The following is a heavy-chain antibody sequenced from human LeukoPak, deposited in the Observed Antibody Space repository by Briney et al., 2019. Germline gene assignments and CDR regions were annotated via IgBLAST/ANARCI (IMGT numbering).Heavy chain of an antibody. CDR2: ISGSGGST. V-gene: IGHV3-23*01. J-gene: IGHJ5*02. CDR3: ARYSVAVGASNWFDP. CDR1: GFTFSSYA. Sequence: GGSLRLSCAASGFTFSSYAMSWVRQAPGKGLDWVSGISGSGGSTYYADSVKGRFTISRDNSKNTLYLQMNSLRAEDTAIYYCARYSVAVGASNWFDPWGQGTLVTVSS. D-gene: IGHD1-26*01.